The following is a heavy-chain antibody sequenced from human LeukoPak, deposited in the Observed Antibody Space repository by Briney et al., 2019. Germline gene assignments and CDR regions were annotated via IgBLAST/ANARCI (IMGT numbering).Heavy chain of an antibody. CDR3: ARERTYYDILTGYYYYYTDV. V-gene: IGHV4-39*07. Sequence: SETLSLTCTVSGGSLSSSSYYWGWISQPPGKGLEWIGRIYYSGSNYYNPFLRSRVTISVDTSKNHFSLKLSSVTAADTAVYYCARERTYYDILTGYYYYYTDVWGKGTTVTVSS. D-gene: IGHD3-9*01. J-gene: IGHJ6*03. CDR1: GGSLSSSSYY. CDR2: IYYSGSN.